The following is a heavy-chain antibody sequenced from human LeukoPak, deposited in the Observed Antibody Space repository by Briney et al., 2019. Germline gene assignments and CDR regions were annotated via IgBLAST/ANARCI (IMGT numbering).Heavy chain of an antibody. CDR2: IYYSGST. Sequence: SETLSLTCAVYGGSFSSYYWGWIRQPPGKGLEWIGSIYYSGSTYYNPSLKSRVTISVDTSKNQFSLKLSSVTAADTAVYYCARQGSRYCSSTSCYRFIAANYFDYWGQGTLVTVSS. CDR1: GGSFSSYY. V-gene: IGHV4-39*07. CDR3: ARQGSRYCSSTSCYRFIAANYFDY. D-gene: IGHD2-2*02. J-gene: IGHJ4*02.